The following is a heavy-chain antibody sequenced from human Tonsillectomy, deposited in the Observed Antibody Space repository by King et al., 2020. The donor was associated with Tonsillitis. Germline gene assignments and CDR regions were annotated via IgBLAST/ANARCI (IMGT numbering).Heavy chain of an antibody. CDR3: ARGLWRYCSGGSCYAAG. V-gene: IGHV3-21*01. J-gene: IGHJ4*02. Sequence: VQLVESGGGLVKPGGSLRLSCAASGFTFSSYSMNWVRQAPGKGLEWVSSISSSSSYIYYADSVKGRFTISRDNAKNSLYLQMNSLRAEDTAVYYCARGLWRYCSGGSCYAAGWGQGTLVTVSS. CDR2: ISSSSSYI. D-gene: IGHD2-15*01. CDR1: GFTFSSYS.